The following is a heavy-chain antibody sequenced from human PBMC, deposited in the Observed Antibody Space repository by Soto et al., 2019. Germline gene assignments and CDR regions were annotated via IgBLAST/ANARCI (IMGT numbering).Heavy chain of an antibody. D-gene: IGHD1-26*01. CDR1: GFPFSAYY. CDR2: ITSSSSHT. CDR3: ARAISFDSGIYSTYYFDY. J-gene: IGHJ4*02. V-gene: IGHV3-11*05. Sequence: GGSLRLSCAASGFPFSAYYMNWIRQAPGKGLEWVSYITSSSSHTNYADSVKGRFTISRDNAKNSLYLQMNSLRAEDTAVYYCARAISFDSGIYSTYYFDYWGQGALVTVSS.